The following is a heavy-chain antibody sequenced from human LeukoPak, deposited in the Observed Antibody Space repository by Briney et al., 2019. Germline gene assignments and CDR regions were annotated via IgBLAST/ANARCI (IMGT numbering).Heavy chain of an antibody. D-gene: IGHD6-13*01. Sequence: PSETLSLTCTVPGGAISSSSYYWGWIRQPPGKGVEGIASIDYSGSTYYNPSLKRRVTISVSTSTHQFSLKLRSRTRAVTAVYYCARPPMEQLVPFEYGGQGPRVTV. V-gene: IGHV4-39*01. CDR3: ARPPMEQLVPFEY. CDR2: IDYSGST. CDR1: GGAISSSSYY. J-gene: IGHJ4*02.